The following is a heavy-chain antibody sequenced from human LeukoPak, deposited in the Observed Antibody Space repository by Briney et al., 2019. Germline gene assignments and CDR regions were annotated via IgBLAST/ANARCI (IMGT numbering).Heavy chain of an antibody. J-gene: IGHJ4*02. CDR3: ARTLRGSSPPFDY. D-gene: IGHD1-26*01. Sequence: GSSVKVSCKASGGTFSSYAISWVRQAPGQGLEWMGRIIPILGIANYAQKFQGRVTITADKSTSTAYMELSSLRSEDTAVYYCARTLRGSSPPFDYWGQGTLVTVSS. CDR1: GGTFSSYA. CDR2: IIPILGIA. V-gene: IGHV1-69*04.